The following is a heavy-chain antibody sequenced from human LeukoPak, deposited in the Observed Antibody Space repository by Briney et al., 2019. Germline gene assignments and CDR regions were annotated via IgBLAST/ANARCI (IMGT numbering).Heavy chain of an antibody. J-gene: IGHJ4*02. CDR3: ASYDILTGYPTGVDY. CDR1: GGSISSSNW. Sequence: SETLSLTCAVSGGSISSSNWWSWVRQPPGRGLEWIGEIYHSGSTNYNPSLKSRVTISVDKSKNQFSLKLSSVTAADTAVYYCASYDILTGYPTGVDYWGQGTLVTVSS. D-gene: IGHD3-9*01. CDR2: IYHSGST. V-gene: IGHV4-4*02.